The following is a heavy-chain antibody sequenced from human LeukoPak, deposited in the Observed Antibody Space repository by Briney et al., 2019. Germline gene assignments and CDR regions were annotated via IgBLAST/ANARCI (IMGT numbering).Heavy chain of an antibody. CDR2: IYTSGST. D-gene: IGHD3-22*01. CDR3: ARETDSRGIAITTLDY. J-gene: IGHJ4*02. V-gene: IGHV4-4*09. CDR1: GGSISSYY. Sequence: NASETLSLTCTVSGGSISSYYWSWIRQPPGKGLEWIGYIYTSGSTNYNPSLKSRVTMSVDTSKNQFSLKLSSVTAADTAVYYCARETDSRGIAITTLDYWGQGTLDTVSS.